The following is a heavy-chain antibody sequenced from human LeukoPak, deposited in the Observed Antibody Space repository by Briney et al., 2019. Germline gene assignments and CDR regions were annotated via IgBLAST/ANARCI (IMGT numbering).Heavy chain of an antibody. D-gene: IGHD3-3*02. CDR2: IYYSGST. CDR1: GGSISSYY. CDR3: VRHFGHSFGY. J-gene: IGHJ4*01. V-gene: IGHV4-59*12. Sequence: SETLSLTCTVSGGSISSYYWSWIRQPPGKGLEWIGYIYYSGSTNYNPSLKSRVTISVDTSKNQFSLKLNSVTAADTAVYYCVRHFGHSFGYWGRGTLVTVSS.